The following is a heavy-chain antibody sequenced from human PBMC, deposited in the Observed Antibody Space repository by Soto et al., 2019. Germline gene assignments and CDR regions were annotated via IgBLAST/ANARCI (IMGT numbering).Heavy chain of an antibody. Sequence: LRLSCATSGFTFSKAWVGWVRQAPGKGLEWVGRIMSKTDGGTTDYAAPVKGRFTISRDDSKSTLYLQMNSLKTEDTAFYYCTTDSGMSPYSFDYWGQGTLVTVSS. CDR1: GFTFSKAW. D-gene: IGHD1-26*01. CDR2: IMSKTDGGTT. CDR3: TTDSGMSPYSFDY. J-gene: IGHJ4*02. V-gene: IGHV3-15*01.